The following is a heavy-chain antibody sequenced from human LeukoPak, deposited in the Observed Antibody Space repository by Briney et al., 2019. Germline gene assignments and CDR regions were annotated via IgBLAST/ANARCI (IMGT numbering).Heavy chain of an antibody. J-gene: IGHJ5*02. CDR2: INHSGST. D-gene: IGHD6-13*01. V-gene: IGHV4-34*01. CDR3: ARVNSSSWYNWFDH. Sequence: PSETLSLTCAVYGGSFSGYYWSWIRQPPGKGLEWIGEINHSGSTNYNPSLKSRVTISVDTSKNQFSLKLSSVTAADTAVYYCARVNSSSWYNWFDHWGQGTLLTVSS. CDR1: GGSFSGYY.